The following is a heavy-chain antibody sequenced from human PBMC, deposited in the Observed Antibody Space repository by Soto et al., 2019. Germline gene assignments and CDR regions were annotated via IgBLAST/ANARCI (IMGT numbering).Heavy chain of an antibody. V-gene: IGHV1-18*01. Sequence: QVQLVQSGAEVKKPGASVKVSGKASGYTFSSYHISWVRQAPGQGLEWMGWISAYNGNTNHAQKHQGRVTMTPDTSTSTAYVELRSLRSDDTAVYYCARDGPQPDYWGQGTLVTVSS. J-gene: IGHJ4*02. CDR2: ISAYNGNT. CDR1: GYTFSSYH. CDR3: ARDGPQPDY.